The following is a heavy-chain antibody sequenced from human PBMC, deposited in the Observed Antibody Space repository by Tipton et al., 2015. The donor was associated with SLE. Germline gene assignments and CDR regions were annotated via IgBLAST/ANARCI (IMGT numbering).Heavy chain of an antibody. V-gene: IGHV4-34*01. CDR2: INHSGST. D-gene: IGHD3-10*01. Sequence: TLSLTCAVYGGSFSGYYWSWIRQPPGKGLEWIGEINHSGSTNYNPSLKSRVTISVDTSKNQFSLKLSSVTAADTAVYYCARGGIQFDYRGQGTLVTVSS. J-gene: IGHJ4*02. CDR3: ARGGIQFDY. CDR1: GGSFSGYY.